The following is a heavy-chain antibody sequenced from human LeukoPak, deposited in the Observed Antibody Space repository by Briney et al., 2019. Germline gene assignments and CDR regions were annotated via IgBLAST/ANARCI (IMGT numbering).Heavy chain of an antibody. D-gene: IGHD5-18*01. J-gene: IGHJ6*02. CDR3: ARFKTALGYYYYYYGMDV. CDR1: GYTFTSYD. V-gene: IGHV1-8*01. Sequence: ASVKVSCKASGYTFTSYDINWVRQATGQGLEWMGWMNPNSGNTGYARKFQGRVTMTRNTSISTAYMELSSLRSEDTAVYYCARFKTALGYYYYYYGMDVWGQGTTVTVSS. CDR2: MNPNSGNT.